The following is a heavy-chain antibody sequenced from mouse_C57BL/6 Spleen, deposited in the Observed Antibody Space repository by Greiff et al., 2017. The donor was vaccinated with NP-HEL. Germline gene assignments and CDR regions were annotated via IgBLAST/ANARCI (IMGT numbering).Heavy chain of an antibody. J-gene: IGHJ2*01. CDR1: GFSLSTFGMG. V-gene: IGHV8-8*01. D-gene: IGHD1-1*01. CDR3: ARIYYGGDY. Sequence: QVTLKVSGPGILQPSQTLSLTCSFSGFSLSTFGMGVGWIRQPSGKGLEWLAHIWWDDDKYYNPALKSRLTISKDTSKNQVFLKIANVDTADTAPYYCARIYYGGDYWGQGTTLTVSS. CDR2: IWWDDDK.